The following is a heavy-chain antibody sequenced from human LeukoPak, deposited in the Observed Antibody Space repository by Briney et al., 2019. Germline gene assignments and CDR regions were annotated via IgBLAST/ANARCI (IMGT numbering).Heavy chain of an antibody. CDR2: ISSSSSYT. V-gene: IGHV3-21*04. CDR3: ARESQLWYGRFDY. Sequence: GGSLRLSRAASGFTFSSYSMNWVRQAPGKGLEWVSSISSSSSYTYYADSVKGRFTISRDNSKNTLYLQMNSLRAEDTAVYYCARESQLWYGRFDYWGQGTLVTVSS. CDR1: GFTFSSYS. D-gene: IGHD5-18*01. J-gene: IGHJ4*02.